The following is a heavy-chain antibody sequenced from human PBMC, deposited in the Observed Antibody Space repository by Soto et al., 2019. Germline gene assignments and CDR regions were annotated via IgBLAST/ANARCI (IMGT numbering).Heavy chain of an antibody. V-gene: IGHV1-46*01. Sequence: QVQLVQSGAEVKKPGASVKVSCKASGYTFTSYYMHWVRQAPGQGLEWMGIINPSGGSTSYAQKFQGRVTMTRDTSTSTVYIELSNLRSEDTAVYYCARVSWLHGMDVWGQGTTVTVSS. D-gene: IGHD6-19*01. J-gene: IGHJ6*02. CDR3: ARVSWLHGMDV. CDR1: GYTFTSYY. CDR2: INPSGGST.